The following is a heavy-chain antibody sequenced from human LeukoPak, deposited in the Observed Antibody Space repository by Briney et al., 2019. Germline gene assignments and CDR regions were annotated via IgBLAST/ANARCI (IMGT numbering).Heavy chain of an antibody. CDR1: GFTSSSYA. D-gene: IGHD2-8*01. J-gene: IGHJ5*02. CDR2: ISGSGGST. V-gene: IGHV3-23*01. CDR3: AKEGGIVLMVYAISNWFDP. Sequence: GGSLRLSCAASGFTSSSYAMSWVRQAPGKGLEWVSAISGSGGSTYYADSVKGRFTISRDNSKNTLYLQMNSLRAEDTAVYYCAKEGGIVLMVYAISNWFDPWGQGTLVTVSS.